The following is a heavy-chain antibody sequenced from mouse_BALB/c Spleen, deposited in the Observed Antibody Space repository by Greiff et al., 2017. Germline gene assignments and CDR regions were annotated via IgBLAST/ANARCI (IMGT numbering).Heavy chain of an antibody. Sequence: EVQRVESGGGLVQPGGSLRLSCATSGFTFTDYYMSWVRQPPGKALEWLGFIRNKANGYTTEYSASVKGRFTISRDNSQSILYLQMNTLRAEDSATYYCARLGRGTWFAYWGQGTLVTVSA. CDR2: IRNKANGYTT. J-gene: IGHJ3*01. D-gene: IGHD4-1*01. CDR1: GFTFTDYY. V-gene: IGHV7-3*02. CDR3: ARLGRGTWFAY.